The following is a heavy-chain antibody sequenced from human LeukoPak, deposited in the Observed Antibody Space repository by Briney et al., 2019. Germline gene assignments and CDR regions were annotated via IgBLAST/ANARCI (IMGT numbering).Heavy chain of an antibody. J-gene: IGHJ6*03. CDR3: ARDILDSSSDYYMDV. CDR1: GYTFTSYA. CDR2: INAGNGNT. Sequence: GASVKVSCKASGYTFTSYAMHWVRQAPGQRLEWMGWINAGNGNTKYSQEFQGRVTITRDTSASTAYMELSSLRSEDMAVYYCARDILDSSSDYYMDVWGKGTTVTVSS. V-gene: IGHV1-3*03. D-gene: IGHD6-6*01.